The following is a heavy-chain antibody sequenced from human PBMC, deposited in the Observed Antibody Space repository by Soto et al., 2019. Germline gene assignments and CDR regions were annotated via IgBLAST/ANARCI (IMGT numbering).Heavy chain of an antibody. J-gene: IGHJ5*01. CDR3: ARRIPIFGVVAPSGHWFDP. CDR1: GYTFTSYG. V-gene: IGHV1-18*01. D-gene: IGHD3-3*01. CDR2: ISAYNGNT. Sequence: ASVKVSCKASGYTFTSYGISWVRQAPGQGLEWMGWISAYNGNTNYAQKLQGRVTMTTDTSTSTAYMELRSLRSDDTAVYYCARRIPIFGVVAPSGHWFDPWGQGTLVTVSS.